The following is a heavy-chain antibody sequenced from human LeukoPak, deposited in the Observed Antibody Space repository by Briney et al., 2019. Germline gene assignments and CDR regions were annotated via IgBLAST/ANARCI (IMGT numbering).Heavy chain of an antibody. CDR2: ISGSGGST. J-gene: IGHJ4*02. CDR1: GFTFSDYY. CDR3: AKLPTGYSSSWYEN. V-gene: IGHV3-23*01. Sequence: PGGSLRLSCAASGFTFSDYYMSWIRQAPGKGLEWVSAISGSGGSTYYADSVKGRFTISRDNSKNTLYLQMNSLRAEDTAVYYCAKLPTGYSSSWYENWGQGTLVTVSS. D-gene: IGHD6-13*01.